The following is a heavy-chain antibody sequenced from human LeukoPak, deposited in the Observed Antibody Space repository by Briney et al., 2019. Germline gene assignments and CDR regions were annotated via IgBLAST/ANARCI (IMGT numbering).Heavy chain of an antibody. CDR1: GYTFTSYG. J-gene: IGHJ4*02. Sequence: GASVKVSCKASGYTFTSYGISWVRQAPGQGLEWTGWISAYNGNTNYAQKLQGRVTMTTDTSTSTAYMELRSLRSDDTAVYYCARQYYYDSSGMYYFDYWGQGTLVTVSS. CDR3: ARQYYYDSSGMYYFDY. V-gene: IGHV1-18*01. CDR2: ISAYNGNT. D-gene: IGHD3-22*01.